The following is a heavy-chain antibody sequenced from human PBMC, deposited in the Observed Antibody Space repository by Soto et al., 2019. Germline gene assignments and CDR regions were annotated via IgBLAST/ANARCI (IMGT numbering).Heavy chain of an antibody. V-gene: IGHV1-18*04. CDR2: ISAYNGNT. Sequence: ASVKVSCKASGYTFTSYGISWVRQAPGQGLEWMGWISAYNGNTNYAQKLQGRVTMTTDTSTSTAYMELRSLRSDDTAVYYCARVRYSSSWSVSSSGMDVWGQGTTVTV. J-gene: IGHJ6*02. CDR1: GYTFTSYG. D-gene: IGHD6-13*01. CDR3: ARVRYSSSWSVSSSGMDV.